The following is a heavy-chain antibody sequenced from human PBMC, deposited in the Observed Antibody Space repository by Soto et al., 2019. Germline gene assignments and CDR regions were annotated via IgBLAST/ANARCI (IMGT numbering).Heavy chain of an antibody. CDR3: ARGDGDYYDGNGYLGRH. D-gene: IGHD3-22*01. J-gene: IGHJ4*02. V-gene: IGHV3-74*01. CDR1: GFTFSSYW. Sequence: EVQLVESGGGIVQPGGSLRLSCAASGFTFSSYWMHWVRQAPGKGLVWVSRINSDESRTSYADSAKGRFTISRDNAKKTVYLEMNILRAEDTAVYYCARGDGDYYDGNGYLGRHGGQGALVTVSS. CDR2: INSDESRT.